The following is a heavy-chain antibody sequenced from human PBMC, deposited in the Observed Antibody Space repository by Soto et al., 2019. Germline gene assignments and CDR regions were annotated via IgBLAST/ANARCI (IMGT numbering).Heavy chain of an antibody. D-gene: IGHD1-1*01. CDR2: INAGNGHT. Sequence: GASVKVSCKASGYTFNTYVRHWVRQAPGQRLEWTGWINAGNGHTEYLQKFQGRVTITRDISTSTAYMELRSLRSDDTAVYYCARDSWNPEEFIDYWGQGTLVTVSS. CDR1: GYTFNTYV. CDR3: ARDSWNPEEFIDY. V-gene: IGHV1-3*01. J-gene: IGHJ4*02.